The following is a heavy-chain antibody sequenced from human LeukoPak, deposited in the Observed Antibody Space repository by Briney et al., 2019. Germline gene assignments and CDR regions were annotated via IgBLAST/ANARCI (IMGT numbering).Heavy chain of an antibody. Sequence: GGSLRLSCAAAGFTFSSYGMHWVRQAPGKGLEWVAVIWYDGNNKYYADSVKGRFTISRDNSKNTLYLQMNSLRAEDTAVYYCAKDWGYTTMVSYYFDYWGQGTLVTVSS. J-gene: IGHJ4*02. CDR1: GFTFSSYG. CDR3: AKDWGYTTMVSYYFDY. V-gene: IGHV3-33*06. CDR2: IWYDGNNK. D-gene: IGHD5-18*01.